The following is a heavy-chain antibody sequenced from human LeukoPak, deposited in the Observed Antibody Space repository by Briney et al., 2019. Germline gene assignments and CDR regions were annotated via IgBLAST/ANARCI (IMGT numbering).Heavy chain of an antibody. CDR2: MNPNSGNT. V-gene: IGHV1-8*03. J-gene: IGHJ4*02. Sequence: ASVKVSCKASGGTFSSYAISWVRQAPGQGLEWMGWMNPNSGNTGYAQKFQGRVTITRNTSISTAYMELSSLRSEDTAVYYCARNDGIAVDYWGQGTLVTVSS. D-gene: IGHD6-19*01. CDR1: GGTFSSYA. CDR3: ARNDGIAVDY.